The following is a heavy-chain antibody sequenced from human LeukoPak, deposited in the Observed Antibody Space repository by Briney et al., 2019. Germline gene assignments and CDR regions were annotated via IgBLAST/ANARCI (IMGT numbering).Heavy chain of an antibody. D-gene: IGHD3-10*01. J-gene: IGHJ6*02. CDR2: ISGSGGST. V-gene: IGHV3-23*01. CDR3: AKEGHSGSGSYYYYYGMDV. CDR1: GFTFSSYA. Sequence: QSGGSLRLSCAASGFTFSSYAMSWVRQAPGKGLEWVSAISGSGGSTYYADSVKGRFTISRDNSKNTLYLQMNSLRAEDTAVYYCAKEGHSGSGSYYYYYGMDVWGQGTTVTVSS.